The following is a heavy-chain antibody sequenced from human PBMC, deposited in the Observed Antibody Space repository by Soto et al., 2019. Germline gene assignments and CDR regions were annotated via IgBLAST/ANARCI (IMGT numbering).Heavy chain of an antibody. Sequence: GSLRLSCAASGFTFSSYSMNWVRQAPGKGLEWVSSISSSSSYIYYADSVKGRFTISRDNAKNSLYLQMNSLRAEDTAVYYCARDRGSYYYDSSGYYFDYWGQGTLVTVSS. V-gene: IGHV3-21*01. D-gene: IGHD3-22*01. CDR1: GFTFSSYS. CDR2: ISSSSSYI. CDR3: ARDRGSYYYDSSGYYFDY. J-gene: IGHJ4*02.